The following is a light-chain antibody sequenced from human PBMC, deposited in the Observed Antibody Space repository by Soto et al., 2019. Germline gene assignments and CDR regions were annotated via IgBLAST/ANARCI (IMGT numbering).Light chain of an antibody. CDR3: CSYVGARTYV. CDR1: ISDVGSSGP. V-gene: IGLV2-23*01. J-gene: IGLJ1*01. CDR2: EGS. Sequence: SALTQPASVSGSPGQSITISCSGSISDVGSSGPVSWYQHHPGQVPKLIIYEGSRRPSGVSSRFSGSKTGNTACLTITGLQAEDEANYYCCSYVGARTYVFGTGTKVIAL.